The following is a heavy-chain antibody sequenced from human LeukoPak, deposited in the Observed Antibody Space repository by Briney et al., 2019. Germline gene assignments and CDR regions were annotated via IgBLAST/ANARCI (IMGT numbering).Heavy chain of an antibody. CDR1: GFTHSNYW. V-gene: IGHV4-59*01. Sequence: LSCAASGFTHSNYWMTWVRQPPGKGLEWIGYIYFSGRTSYNPSLKSRVTISVDTSKKEFSLNLSSVSAADTAVYYCARGFLTYYYDSSGLYFDSWGQGTLVTVSS. J-gene: IGHJ4*02. D-gene: IGHD3-22*01. CDR2: IYFSGRT. CDR3: ARGFLTYYYDSSGLYFDS.